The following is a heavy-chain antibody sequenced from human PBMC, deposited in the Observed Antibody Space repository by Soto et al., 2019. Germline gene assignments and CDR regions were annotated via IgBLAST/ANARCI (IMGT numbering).Heavy chain of an antibody. Sequence: QVQLQESGPGLVKPSETLSLTCTVSGGSISSYYWSWIRQPPGKGLEWIGYIYYSGSTNYNPSLKSRVTISVDTSKNQFALKLSSVTAADTAVYYCARHGEWRYSGYGFKPSRYYYYMDVWGKGTTVTVSS. CDR3: ARHGEWRYSGYGFKPSRYYYYMDV. J-gene: IGHJ6*03. CDR1: GGSISSYY. D-gene: IGHD5-12*01. V-gene: IGHV4-59*08. CDR2: IYYSGST.